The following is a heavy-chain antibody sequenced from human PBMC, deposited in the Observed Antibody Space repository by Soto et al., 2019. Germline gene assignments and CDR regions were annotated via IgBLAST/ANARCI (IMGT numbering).Heavy chain of an antibody. CDR2: IYYSGST. Sequence: SETLCLTCTVSGGSISSYYWSWIRQPPGKGLEWIGYIYYSGSTNYNPSLKSRVTISVDTSKNQFSLKLSSVTAADTAVYYCARWIDYYDSSGYPSFDYWGQGTLVTVS. J-gene: IGHJ4*02. D-gene: IGHD3-22*01. V-gene: IGHV4-59*01. CDR3: ARWIDYYDSSGYPSFDY. CDR1: GGSISSYY.